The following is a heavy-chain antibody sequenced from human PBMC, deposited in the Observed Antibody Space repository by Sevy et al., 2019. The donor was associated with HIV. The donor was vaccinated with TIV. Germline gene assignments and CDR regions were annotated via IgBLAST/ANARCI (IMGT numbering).Heavy chain of an antibody. D-gene: IGHD7-27*01. Sequence: SETLSLTCGVSGDSISTSGYSWSWIRQPPGKGLEWIGYMYYSGSHFYNPSLQSRVTISFDTSKMQLSLMLTSMTAADTAVYYCAGWGGGAFHIWGQGTMVTVSS. CDR1: GDSISTSGYS. J-gene: IGHJ3*02. V-gene: IGHV4-30-2*01. CDR3: AGWGGGAFHI. CDR2: MYYSGSH.